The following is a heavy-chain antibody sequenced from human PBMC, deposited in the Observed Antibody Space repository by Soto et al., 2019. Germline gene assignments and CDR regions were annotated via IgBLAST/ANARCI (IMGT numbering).Heavy chain of an antibody. D-gene: IGHD2-2*01. CDR2: ISASNGNR. J-gene: IGHJ4*02. Sequence: QVQLVQSGAEVKKPGASVKVSCKASGYDFSRYGISWVRQAPGQGLEWMGWISASNGNRDYAQQFQGRVTMTSDTSRTTAYMALRSLRSDETAVYYCVRDPQRNDYWGQGTLVNVSS. CDR3: VRDPQRNDY. V-gene: IGHV1-18*04. CDR1: GYDFSRYG.